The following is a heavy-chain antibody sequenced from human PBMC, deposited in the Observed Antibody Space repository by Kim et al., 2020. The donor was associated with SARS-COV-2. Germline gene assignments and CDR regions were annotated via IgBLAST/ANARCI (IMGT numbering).Heavy chain of an antibody. J-gene: IGHJ6*02. V-gene: IGHV3-9*01. CDR3: TRDVLAGGADV. Sequence: IDYADSVKGRIITSRDTARNSLYLQRNSLRPEDTALYYCTRDVLAGGADVWGQGTAVIVSS. D-gene: IGHD2-21*01. CDR2: I.